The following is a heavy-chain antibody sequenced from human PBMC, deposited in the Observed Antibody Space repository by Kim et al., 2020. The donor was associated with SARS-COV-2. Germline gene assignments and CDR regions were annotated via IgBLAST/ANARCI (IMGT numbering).Heavy chain of an antibody. CDR3: AREYSSSWDYYYYGMDV. V-gene: IGHV3-53*01. J-gene: IGHJ6*02. Sequence: VKSRFTISRDNSKNTLYLLMNSLRAEDTAVYYCAREYSSSWDYYYYGMDVWGQGTTVTVSS. D-gene: IGHD6-13*01.